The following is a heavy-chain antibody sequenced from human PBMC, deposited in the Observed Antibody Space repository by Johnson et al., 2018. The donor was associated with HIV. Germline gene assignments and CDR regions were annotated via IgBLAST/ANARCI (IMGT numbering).Heavy chain of an antibody. CDR2: IKQDGSEK. CDR3: ARVPPCGTRPDGAFDI. V-gene: IGHV3-7*05. Sequence: VQLVQSGGGVVQPGGSLRLSCEGSGLTFSAYALHWVRQAPGKGLEWVANIKQDGSEKYYVDSVKGRFTISRDNAKNSLYLQMNSLRAEDTAVYYCARVPPCGTRPDGAFDIWGQGTMVTVSS. D-gene: IGHD1-14*01. J-gene: IGHJ3*02. CDR1: GLTFSAYA.